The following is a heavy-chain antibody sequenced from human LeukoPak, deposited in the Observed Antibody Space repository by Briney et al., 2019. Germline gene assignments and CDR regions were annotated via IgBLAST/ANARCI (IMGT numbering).Heavy chain of an antibody. CDR3: ARLYYDSRGYYWFDR. CDR2: TYSRSSKWYY. Sequence: SQTLSLTCAISGDSVSSNSDTWNWVRQSPSRGLEWLGRTYSRSSKWYYDYAVSVKSRIIIDPDTSKNQFSLHPNSVTPEDTAVYYCARLYYDSRGYYWFDRWGQGTLVTVSS. D-gene: IGHD3-22*01. CDR1: GDSVSSNSDT. J-gene: IGHJ5*02. V-gene: IGHV6-1*01.